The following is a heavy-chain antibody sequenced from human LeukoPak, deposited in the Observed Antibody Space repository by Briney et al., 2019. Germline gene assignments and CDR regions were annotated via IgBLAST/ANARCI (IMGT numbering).Heavy chain of an antibody. D-gene: IGHD2-2*01. V-gene: IGHV3-23*01. CDR2: ISGSGGST. Sequence: GGSLRLSCAASGFTFSSYAMSWVRQAPGKGLEWVSTISGSGGSTYYADSVKGRFTISRDNSKNTLYLQMNSPRAEDTAVYYCAKDHCSSTSCSGYFDYWGQGTLVTVSS. J-gene: IGHJ4*02. CDR1: GFTFSSYA. CDR3: AKDHCSSTSCSGYFDY.